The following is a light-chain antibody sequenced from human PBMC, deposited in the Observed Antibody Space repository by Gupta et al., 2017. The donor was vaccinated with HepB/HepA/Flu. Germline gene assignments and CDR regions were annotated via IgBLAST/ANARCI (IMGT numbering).Light chain of an antibody. CDR2: FTS. CDR3: QQSDKTRET. V-gene: IGKV1-39*01. Sequence: DIQMTQSPSSLSASVGDRVTITCRSSQSISTYLNWYHQRAGKAPKLLISFTSTLQSGVPSRFSGSGSGTDFTLTISSLQPEDIGIYYCQQSDKTRETFGGGTKVEIK. CDR1: QSISTY. J-gene: IGKJ4*01.